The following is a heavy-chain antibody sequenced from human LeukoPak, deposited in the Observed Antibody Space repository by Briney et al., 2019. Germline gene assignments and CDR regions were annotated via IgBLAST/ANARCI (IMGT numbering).Heavy chain of an antibody. CDR2: IYHSGST. CDR3: AREARGFGELFFDY. CDR1: GGSISSGGYS. Sequence: SETLSLTCAVSGGSISSGGYSWSWIRQPPGKGLEWIGYIYHSGSTYYNPSLKSRVTISVDRSKNQFSLKLSSVTAADTAVYYCAREARGFGELFFDYWGQGTLVTVSS. D-gene: IGHD3-10*01. V-gene: IGHV4-30-2*01. J-gene: IGHJ4*02.